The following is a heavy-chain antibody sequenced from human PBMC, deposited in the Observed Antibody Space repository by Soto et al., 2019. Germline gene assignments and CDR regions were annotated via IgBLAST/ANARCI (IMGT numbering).Heavy chain of an antibody. Sequence: ASVKVSCKASGGTFSSYAISWVRQAPGQGLEWMGGIIPIFGTANYAQKFQGRVTITADESTSTAYMELSSLRSEDTAVYYCARASITIFGVVIINWFDPWGQGTLVTVSS. CDR1: GGTFSSYA. V-gene: IGHV1-69*13. D-gene: IGHD3-3*01. J-gene: IGHJ5*02. CDR2: IIPIFGTA. CDR3: ARASITIFGVVIINWFDP.